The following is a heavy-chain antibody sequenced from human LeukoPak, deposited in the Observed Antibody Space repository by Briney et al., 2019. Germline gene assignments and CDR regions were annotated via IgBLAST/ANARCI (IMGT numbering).Heavy chain of an antibody. CDR1: GFTFTSYS. D-gene: IGHD6-13*01. Sequence: GGSLRLSCAASGFTFTSYSMHWVRQAPGEGLEWVSYISSSSGSLYYADSVKGRFTISRDNSKNTLYLQMNSLRAEDTAVYYCAKQRIIAAAGSDAFDIWGQGTMVTVSS. CDR3: AKQRIIAAAGSDAFDI. V-gene: IGHV3-48*01. CDR2: ISSSSGSL. J-gene: IGHJ3*02.